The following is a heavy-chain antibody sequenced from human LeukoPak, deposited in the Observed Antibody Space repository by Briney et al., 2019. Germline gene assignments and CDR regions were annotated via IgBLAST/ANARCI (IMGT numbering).Heavy chain of an antibody. Sequence: KPSETLSLTCTVSGGSISSYYWSWIRQPPGKGLEWIGYIYYSGSTNYNPSLKSRVTISVDTSKNRFSLKLSSVTAADTAVYYCARRDSTYWYFDVWGRGTLVTVSS. D-gene: IGHD2/OR15-2a*01. J-gene: IGHJ2*01. CDR2: IYYSGST. V-gene: IGHV4-59*01. CDR1: GGSISSYY. CDR3: ARRDSTYWYFDV.